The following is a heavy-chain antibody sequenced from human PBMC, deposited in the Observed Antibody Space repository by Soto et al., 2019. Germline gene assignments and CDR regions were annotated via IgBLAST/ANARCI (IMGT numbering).Heavy chain of an antibody. CDR3: ARDRSNSPDYFDD. Sequence: SETLSLTCTVSGVSISSDDYYWTWIRQPPGEGLEWIGYIYYIGRTHYNPSLMSRVTISMDTSKNQFSLKLSSVSAADTAVYYCARDRSNSPDYFDDWGQGTLVTVSS. J-gene: IGHJ4*02. CDR1: GVSISSDDYY. D-gene: IGHD2-15*01. V-gene: IGHV4-30-4*01. CDR2: IYYIGRT.